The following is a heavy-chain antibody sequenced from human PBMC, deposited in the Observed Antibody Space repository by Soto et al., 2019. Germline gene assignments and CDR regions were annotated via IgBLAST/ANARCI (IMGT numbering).Heavy chain of an antibody. D-gene: IGHD3-22*01. CDR3: ARFYYDSSGYLPSPYYYYHGMDV. J-gene: IGHJ6*02. CDR2: IKQDGSEK. CDR1: GFTFSSYW. Sequence: PGGSLRLSCAASGFTFSSYWMSWVRQAPGKGLEWVANIKQDGSEKYYVDPVKGRFTISRDNAKNSLYLQMNSLRAEDTAVYYCARFYYDSSGYLPSPYYYYHGMDVCGQGTTVTVSS. V-gene: IGHV3-7*04.